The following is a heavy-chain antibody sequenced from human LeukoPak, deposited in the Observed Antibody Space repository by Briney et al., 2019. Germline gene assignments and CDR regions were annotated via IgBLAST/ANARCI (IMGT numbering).Heavy chain of an antibody. CDR1: GFTFSSYS. CDR2: ISTGSSYK. Sequence: GGSLRLSCAASGFTFSSYSMNWVRQAPGKGLEWVASISTGSSYKYYADLVMGRFTISRDNAENSLYLQMNSLKAEDTAVYFCARDKGGYNYEYYFDSWGQGALVTVSS. CDR3: ARDKGGYNYEYYFDS. J-gene: IGHJ4*02. D-gene: IGHD5-18*01. V-gene: IGHV3-21*01.